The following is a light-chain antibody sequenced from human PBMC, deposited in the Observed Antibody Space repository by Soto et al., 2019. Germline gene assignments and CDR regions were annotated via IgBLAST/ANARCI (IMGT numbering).Light chain of an antibody. CDR2: RND. CDR3: GARLKSLSRTWV. V-gene: IGLV1-47*01. CDR1: DSNIEDNY. Sequence: QSVLTQQPSASGTPGQRVTISCSGRDSNIEDNYVYWYQQLPGTAPKLLIYRNDQRPSGVPDRFSGSRSGTSASRVISGLRSADEADYYCGARLKSLSRTWVFGGGTKLTVL. J-gene: IGLJ3*02.